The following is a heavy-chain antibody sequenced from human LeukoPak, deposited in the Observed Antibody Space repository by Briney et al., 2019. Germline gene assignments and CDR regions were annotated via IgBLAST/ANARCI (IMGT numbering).Heavy chain of an antibody. D-gene: IGHD3-16*01. Sequence: PSETLSLTCTVSGGSISSSSYYWGWIRQPPGKGLEWIGSIYYSGSTYYNPSLKSRVTISVDTSKNQFSLKLSSVTAADTAVYYCARQLRGYYYYYMDVWGKGTTVTVSS. CDR2: IYYSGST. V-gene: IGHV4-39*01. CDR3: ARQLRGYYYYYMDV. CDR1: GGSISSSSYY. J-gene: IGHJ6*03.